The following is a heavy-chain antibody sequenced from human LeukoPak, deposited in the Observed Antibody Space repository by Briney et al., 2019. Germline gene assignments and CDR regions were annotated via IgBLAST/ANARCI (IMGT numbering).Heavy chain of an antibody. CDR1: GFTFSSYA. V-gene: IGHV3-23*01. D-gene: IGHD1-26*01. CDR3: AKATRWAGVGARRYYFDY. CDR2: ISGSGGST. J-gene: IGHJ4*02. Sequence: GGSLRLSCAASGFTFSSYAMSWVRQAPGKGLEWVSAISGSGGSTYYADSVKGRFTISRDNSKNTLYLQMNSLRVEDTAVYYCAKATRWAGVGARRYYFDYWGQGTLVTVSS.